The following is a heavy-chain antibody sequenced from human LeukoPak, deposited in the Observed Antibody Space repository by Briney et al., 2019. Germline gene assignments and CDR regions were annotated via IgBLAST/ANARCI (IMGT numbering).Heavy chain of an antibody. CDR1: GGSIGSYY. Sequence: SETLSLTWTVSGGSIGSYYWSWIRQPPGKGLEWIGYIYHSGSTYYNPSLKSRVTISVDRSKNQFSLKLSSVTAADTAVYYCARVFRRVDTAMAYPGYFQHWGQGTLVTVSS. D-gene: IGHD5-18*01. J-gene: IGHJ1*01. V-gene: IGHV4-59*12. CDR2: IYHSGST. CDR3: ARVFRRVDTAMAYPGYFQH.